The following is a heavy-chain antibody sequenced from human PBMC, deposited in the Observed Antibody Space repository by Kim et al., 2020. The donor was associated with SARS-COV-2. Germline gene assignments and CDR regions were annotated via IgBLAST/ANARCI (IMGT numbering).Heavy chain of an antibody. CDR3: AKTIAAAGWVDDAFDI. J-gene: IGHJ3*02. CDR1: GFTFSSYA. D-gene: IGHD6-13*01. CDR2: IYSGGSST. V-gene: IGHV3-23*03. Sequence: GGSLRLSCAASGFTFSSYAMSWVRQAPGKGLEWVSVIYSGGSSTYYADSVKGRFTIPRDNSKNTLYLQINSLRAEDTAVYYCAKTIAAAGWVDDAFDIWGQGTMVTVSS.